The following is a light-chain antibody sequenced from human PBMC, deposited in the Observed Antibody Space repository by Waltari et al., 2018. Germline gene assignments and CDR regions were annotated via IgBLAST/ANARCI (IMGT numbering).Light chain of an antibody. J-gene: IGKJ4*01. V-gene: IGKV1-17*01. CDR3: LQHNSYPLT. CDR1: QGIGNY. CDR2: AAT. Sequence: DIQMTQSPSSLSASVGDTVTITCRASQGIGNYLNWFQQKPGKAPKLLIYAATTLQSGVPSRFSGSGSGTEFTLTINSLQPEHFATYYCLQHNSYPLTFGGGTKVEIK.